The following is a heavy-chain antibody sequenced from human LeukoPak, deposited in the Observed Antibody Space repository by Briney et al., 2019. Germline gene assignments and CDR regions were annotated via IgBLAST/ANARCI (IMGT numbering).Heavy chain of an antibody. CDR2: ISGSGGST. V-gene: IGHV3-23*01. J-gene: IGHJ4*02. CDR1: GFTFSSYD. CDR3: AKDSSWAAAGYFDY. Sequence: PGGSLRLSCAASGFTFSSYDMSWVRQAPGKGLEWVSAISGSGGSTYYADSVKGRFTISRDNAKHSLYLQMNSLRVEDTALYYCAKDSSWAAAGYFDYWGQGTLVTVSS. D-gene: IGHD6-13*01.